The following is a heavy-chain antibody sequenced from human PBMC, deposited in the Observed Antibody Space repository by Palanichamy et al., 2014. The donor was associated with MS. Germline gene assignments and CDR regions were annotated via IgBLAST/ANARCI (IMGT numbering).Heavy chain of an antibody. Sequence: QVQLVQSGAEVKKPGSSVKVSCKASGDTFNSDVMNWVRQAPGQGLEWVGGIIPFFKTPTCAQKFQGRVTIIADESTSTAYMELRSLRSEDTAVYYCARESDIILEAAAGGQKYYYYGMDVWGQGTTVTVSS. J-gene: IGHJ6*02. V-gene: IGHV1-69*01. D-gene: IGHD2-2*01. CDR1: GDTFNSDV. CDR3: ARESDIILEAAAGGQKYYYYGMDV. CDR2: IIPFFKTP.